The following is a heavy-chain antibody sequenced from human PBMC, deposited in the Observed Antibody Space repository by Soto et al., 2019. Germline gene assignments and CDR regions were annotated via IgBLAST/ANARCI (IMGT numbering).Heavy chain of an antibody. CDR1: GFTFSSYG. J-gene: IGHJ4*02. D-gene: IGHD3-10*01. Sequence: QVQLVESGGGVVQPGRSLRLSCAASGFTFSSYGMHWVRQAPGKGLEWVAVIWYDGSNQYYADSVKGRFTISRDNSKNTLYLQMNSLRAEDTAVYYCARDSYYYGSGSYYFDYWGQGTLVTVSS. CDR2: IWYDGSNQ. CDR3: ARDSYYYGSGSYYFDY. V-gene: IGHV3-33*01.